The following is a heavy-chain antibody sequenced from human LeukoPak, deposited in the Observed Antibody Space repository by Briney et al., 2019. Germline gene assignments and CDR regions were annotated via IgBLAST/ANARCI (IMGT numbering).Heavy chain of an antibody. CDR1: GCSISSYY. CDR3: ARDKQPGDY. D-gene: IGHD5-18*01. J-gene: IGHJ4*02. CDR2: IYYSGST. V-gene: IGHV4-59*01. Sequence: PSETLSLTCTVSGCSISSYYWGWIRQPPGKGLEWIGYIYYSGSTTHNPSLKSRVTISVDTPKNQSSLKLSSVTAADTAVYYCARDKQPGDYWGEGTLVTVSS.